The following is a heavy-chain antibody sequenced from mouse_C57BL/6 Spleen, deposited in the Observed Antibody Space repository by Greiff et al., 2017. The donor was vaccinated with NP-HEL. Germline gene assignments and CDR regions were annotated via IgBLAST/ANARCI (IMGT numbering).Heavy chain of an antibody. CDR2: INPNNGGT. CDR1: GYTFTDYN. CDR3: ARGNYGSWYFDV. Sequence: EVQLQQSGPELVKPGASVKMSCKASGYTFTDYNMHWVKQSHGKSLEWIGYINPNNGGTSYNQKFKGKATLTVNKSSSTAYMELRSLTSEDSAVYYCARGNYGSWYFDVWGTGTTVTVSS. D-gene: IGHD1-1*01. J-gene: IGHJ1*03. V-gene: IGHV1-22*01.